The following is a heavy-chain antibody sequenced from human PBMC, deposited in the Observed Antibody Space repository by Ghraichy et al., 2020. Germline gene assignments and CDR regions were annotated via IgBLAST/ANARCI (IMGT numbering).Heavy chain of an antibody. Sequence: GGSLRRSCAASGFTFDDYAMHWVRQAPGKGLEWVSGISWNSGSIGYADSVKGRFTISRDNAKNSLYLQMNSLRAEDTALYYCAKSGLGYCSSTSCYTSWFDPWGQGTLVTVSS. CDR1: GFTFDDYA. D-gene: IGHD2-2*02. J-gene: IGHJ5*02. CDR2: ISWNSGSI. CDR3: AKSGLGYCSSTSCYTSWFDP. V-gene: IGHV3-9*01.